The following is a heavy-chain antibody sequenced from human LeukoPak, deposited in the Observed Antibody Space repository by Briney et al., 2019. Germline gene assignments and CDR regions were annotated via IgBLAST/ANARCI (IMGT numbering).Heavy chain of an antibody. Sequence: GSLRLSCAASGFTFSSYWMSWVRQAPGKGLEWVANIKQDGSEKYYVDSVKGRFTISRDNAKKSLYLQMNSLRAEDTAVYYCARGLLLWLARFDPWGQGTLVTVSS. CDR1: GFTFSSYW. CDR3: ARGLLLWLARFDP. J-gene: IGHJ5*02. CDR2: IKQDGSEK. D-gene: IGHD3-10*01. V-gene: IGHV3-7*01.